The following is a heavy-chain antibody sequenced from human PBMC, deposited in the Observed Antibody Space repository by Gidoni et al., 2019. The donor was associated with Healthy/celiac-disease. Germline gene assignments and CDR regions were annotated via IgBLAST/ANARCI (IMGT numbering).Heavy chain of an antibody. D-gene: IGHD3-10*01. V-gene: IGHV3-33*08. CDR2: IWYDGSNK. Sequence: QVQLVESGGGVVQPGRSLRLSCAASGFTFSSYGMHWVRQAPGKGLEWVAVIWYDGSNKYYADSVKGRFTISRDNSKNTLYLQMNSLRAEDTAVYYCASTYYYGSGSYNYWGQGTLVTVSS. CDR3: ASTYYYGSGSYNY. CDR1: GFTFSSYG. J-gene: IGHJ4*02.